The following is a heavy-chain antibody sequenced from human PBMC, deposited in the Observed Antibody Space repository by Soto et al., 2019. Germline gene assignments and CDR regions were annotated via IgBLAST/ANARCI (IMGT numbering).Heavy chain of an antibody. Sequence: QVQLQQSGPGLVKPSQTLSLSCLISGDSVSSNSATWDWFRQSPSRGLEWLGRTYYRSKWYNDAVQSRKAFNPDTRKNHFSLQLNSVTVVDTAVYYCARVGRTQIRGDNCSGSDLWGPGTTVTVSS. J-gene: IGHJ6*02. V-gene: IGHV6-1*01. CDR2: TYYRSKWYN. CDR3: ARVGRTQIRGDNCSGSDL. D-gene: IGHD3-10*01. CDR1: GDSVSSNSAT.